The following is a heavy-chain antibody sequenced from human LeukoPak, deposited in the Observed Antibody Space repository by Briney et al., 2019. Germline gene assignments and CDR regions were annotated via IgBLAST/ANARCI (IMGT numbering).Heavy chain of an antibody. D-gene: IGHD2-15*01. CDR1: GFTFSSYA. Sequence: GGSLRLSCAASGFTFSSYAMSWVRQAPGKGLEWVSAISGSGGSTYYADSVKGRFTISRDNSKNTLYLQMNSLRAEDTAVYYWPKEGPNVGAYSPPPWTYYFDYWGQGTLVTVSS. J-gene: IGHJ4*02. CDR2: ISGSGGST. V-gene: IGHV3-23*01. CDR3: PKEGPNVGAYSPPPWTYYFDY.